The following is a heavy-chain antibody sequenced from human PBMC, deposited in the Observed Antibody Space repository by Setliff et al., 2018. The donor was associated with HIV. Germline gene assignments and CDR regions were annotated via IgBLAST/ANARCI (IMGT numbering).Heavy chain of an antibody. D-gene: IGHD1-26*01. CDR3: ASRVGDTKVFDH. Sequence: GGSLRLSCAASGFTFSSYSMNWVRQAPGKGLEWVAIIKQDGSEKYYVDSVKGRFTISRDNSRNSVYLQMNSLTAEDTAYYYCASRVGDTKVFDHWGQGALVTVSS. CDR2: IKQDGSEK. CDR1: GFTFSSYS. V-gene: IGHV3-7*01. J-gene: IGHJ4*02.